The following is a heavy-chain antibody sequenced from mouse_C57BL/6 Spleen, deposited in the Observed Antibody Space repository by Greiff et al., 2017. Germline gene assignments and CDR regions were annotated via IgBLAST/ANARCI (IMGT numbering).Heavy chain of an antibody. V-gene: IGHV5-16*01. D-gene: IGHD1-1*01. CDR3: AREASSYFDY. Sequence: EVMLVESEGGLVQPGSSMKLSCTASGFTFSDYYMAWVRQVPEKGLEWVANINYDGSSTYYLDSLKSRFIISRDNAKNILYLQMSSLKSEDTATYYCAREASSYFDYWGQGTTLTVSS. CDR2: INYDGSST. J-gene: IGHJ2*01. CDR1: GFTFSDYY.